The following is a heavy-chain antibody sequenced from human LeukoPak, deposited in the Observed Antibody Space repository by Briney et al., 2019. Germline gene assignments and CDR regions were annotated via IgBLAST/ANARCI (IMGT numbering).Heavy chain of an antibody. D-gene: IGHD2-21*01. J-gene: IGHJ3*02. Sequence: PGGSLRLSCAASGFTFRNYAMNWVRQAPGKGLEWVSTIESDDSGSYYTNSVKGWFTISRDNSNNMLSLQMNSLRPEDTAVYYCAKDSWSKNGIYDAFDIWGQGTMVTVSS. CDR2: IESDDSGS. V-gene: IGHV3-23*01. CDR3: AKDSWSKNGIYDAFDI. CDR1: GFTFRNYA.